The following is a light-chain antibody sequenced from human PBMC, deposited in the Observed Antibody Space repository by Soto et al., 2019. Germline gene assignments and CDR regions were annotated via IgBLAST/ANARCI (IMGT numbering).Light chain of an antibody. V-gene: IGLV2-14*01. CDR3: SSYTNTKMVV. CDR2: DVS. J-gene: IGLJ2*01. Sequence: QSALTQPASVSGSPGQSIIISCTGTSSDVGYYNYVSWYQQHPGKAPKLMIYDVSNRPSGVSNRFSGSRSGNTASLTISGLQAEDEADYYCSSYTNTKMVVFGGGTKLTVL. CDR1: SSDVGYYNY.